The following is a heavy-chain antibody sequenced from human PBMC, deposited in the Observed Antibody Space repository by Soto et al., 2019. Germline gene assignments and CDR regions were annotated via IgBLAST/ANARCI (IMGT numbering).Heavy chain of an antibody. CDR3: AHTLDVIVGKRCSWWFDP. V-gene: IGHV2-5*02. D-gene: IGHD3-22*01. CDR1: GFSLSTSGVG. J-gene: IGHJ5*02. Sequence: QITLKESGPTLVKPTQTLTLTCTFSGFSLSTSGVGVGWIRQPPGKALEWLALIYWDDDKRYSPSLKSRLTITKDTSKNQSVPTMPEMDPVDTATYYCAHTLDVIVGKRCSWWFDPWGQGTLVTVSS. CDR2: IYWDDDK.